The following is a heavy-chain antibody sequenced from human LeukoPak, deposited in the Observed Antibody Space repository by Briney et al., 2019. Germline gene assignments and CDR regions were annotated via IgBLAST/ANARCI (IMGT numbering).Heavy chain of an antibody. V-gene: IGHV1-8*01. CDR2: MNPNSGNT. D-gene: IGHD2-15*01. Sequence: ASVKVSCKASGYTFTSYDINWVRQATGQGLEWMGWMNPNSGNTGYAQKFQGRVTMTRNTSISTAYMELSSLRSEDTAVYYCARIADLVVAAIGESWFDSWGQGTLVTVSS. CDR1: GYTFTSYD. CDR3: ARIADLVVAAIGESWFDS. J-gene: IGHJ5*01.